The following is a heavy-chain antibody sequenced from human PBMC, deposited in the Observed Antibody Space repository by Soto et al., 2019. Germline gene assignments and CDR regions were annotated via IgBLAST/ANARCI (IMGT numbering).Heavy chain of an antibody. CDR3: ARALGTYYYDSSGQFDY. D-gene: IGHD3-22*01. CDR2: INAGNGNT. J-gene: IGHJ4*02. V-gene: IGHV1-3*01. CDR1: GYTFTSYA. Sequence: ASVKVSCKASGYTFTSYAMHWVRQAPGQRLEWMGWINAGNGNTKYSQKFQGRVTITRDTSASTAYMELSSLRSEDTAVYYCARALGTYYYDSSGQFDYWGQGTLVTVSS.